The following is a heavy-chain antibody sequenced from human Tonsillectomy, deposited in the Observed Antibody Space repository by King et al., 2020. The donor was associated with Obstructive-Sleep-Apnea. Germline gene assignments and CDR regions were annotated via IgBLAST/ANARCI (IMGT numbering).Heavy chain of an antibody. CDR3: ARHDYRSSSGVLNWFDP. V-gene: IGHV5-10-1*03. CDR1: GYSFTSYW. Sequence: QLVQSGAEVKKPGESLRISCKGSGYSFTSYWISWVRQLPGKDLEWMGRVDPSDSYTNYSPSFEGHITISADKSISTAYLQWSSLKASDTAMYYCARHDYRSSSGVLNWFDPWGQGTLVTVSS. D-gene: IGHD6-6*01. CDR2: VDPSDSYT. J-gene: IGHJ5*02.